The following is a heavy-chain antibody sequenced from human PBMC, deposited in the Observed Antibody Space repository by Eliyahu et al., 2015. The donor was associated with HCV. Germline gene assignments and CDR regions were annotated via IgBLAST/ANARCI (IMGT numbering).Heavy chain of an antibody. D-gene: IGHD6-19*01. V-gene: IGHV3-7*03. Sequence: EVQLVESGGGLVQPGGSLRLSCAASGFTFGSYWMSWVRQAPGKGLEWVANIKQDGSEKYYVDSVKGRFTISRDNAKNSLYLQMNSLRAEDTAVYYCARDSPVGSSGWIDYWGQGTLVTVSS. CDR2: IKQDGSEK. CDR1: GFTFGSYW. CDR3: ARDSPVGSSGWIDY. J-gene: IGHJ4*02.